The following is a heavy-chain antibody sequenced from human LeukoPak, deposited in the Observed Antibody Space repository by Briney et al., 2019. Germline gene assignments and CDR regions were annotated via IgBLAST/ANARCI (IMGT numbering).Heavy chain of an antibody. D-gene: IGHD3-3*01. V-gene: IGHV4-59*01. J-gene: IGHJ4*02. CDR1: GGSITTYY. CDR3: AGGAEWPNFDY. Sequence: SETLSLTCTVSGGSITTYYWSWIRQSPGKGLEWIGYSYYSGNSNYNPSLKSRVTISIDTSKNQFSLRLTSVTAADTAVYYCAGGAEWPNFDYWGQGTLVTVSS. CDR2: SYYSGNS.